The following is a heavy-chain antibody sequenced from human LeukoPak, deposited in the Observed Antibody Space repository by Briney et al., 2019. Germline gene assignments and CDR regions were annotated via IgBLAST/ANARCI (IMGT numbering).Heavy chain of an antibody. CDR2: ISYDGSNK. D-gene: IGHD3-10*01. V-gene: IGHV3-30*03. Sequence: GGPLRLSCAASGFTFSNYDMHWVRQAPGEGLEWVAVISYDGSNKYYADSVKGRFTISRDNSKNTLYLQMNSLRPQDTAVYYCARGGSYYASGSYFAFDIWGQGTMVTVSS. CDR1: GFTFSNYD. J-gene: IGHJ3*02. CDR3: ARGGSYYASGSYFAFDI.